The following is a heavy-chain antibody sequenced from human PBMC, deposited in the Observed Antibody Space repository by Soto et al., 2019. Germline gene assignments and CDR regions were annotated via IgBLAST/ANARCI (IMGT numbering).Heavy chain of an antibody. CDR1: GGSFSGCQ. Sequence: SDTLSLTCAVYGGSFSGCQWSWIRQSPGKGLEWIGEIIHSGSTNYNPSLKSRVTISADTPKSQFSLKLTSVTAADTAVYYCARDLNVATIIGNWDYYYYYGMDVWGQGTTVTVSS. D-gene: IGHD5-12*01. CDR3: ARDLNVATIIGNWDYYYYYGMDV. V-gene: IGHV4-34*12. CDR2: IIHSGST. J-gene: IGHJ6*02.